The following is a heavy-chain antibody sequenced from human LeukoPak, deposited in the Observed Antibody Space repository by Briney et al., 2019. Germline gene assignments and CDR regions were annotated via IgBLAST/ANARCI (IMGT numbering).Heavy chain of an antibody. CDR2: ISSSSSYI. J-gene: IGHJ5*02. D-gene: IGHD6-19*01. Sequence: GGSLRLSCAASGFTFSSYSINWVRQAPGKGLEWVSSISSSSSYIYYADSVKGRFTISRDNAKNSLYLQMNSLRAEDTAVYYCASNIAVAGFNWFDPWGQGTLVTVSS. V-gene: IGHV3-21*01. CDR3: ASNIAVAGFNWFDP. CDR1: GFTFSSYS.